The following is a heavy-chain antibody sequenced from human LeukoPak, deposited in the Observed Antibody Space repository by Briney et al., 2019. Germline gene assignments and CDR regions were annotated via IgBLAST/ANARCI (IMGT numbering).Heavy chain of an antibody. J-gene: IGHJ6*02. Sequence: GGSLRLSCAASGFTFSSYWMSWVRQAPGKGLEWVANIKQDGSEKYYVDSVKGRFTISRDNAKNSLYLQMNSLRAEDTAVYYCARAGGGDYGYYYYSMDVWGQGTTVTVSS. CDR2: IKQDGSEK. D-gene: IGHD2-21*02. CDR3: ARAGGGDYGYYYYSMDV. CDR1: GFTFSSYW. V-gene: IGHV3-7*01.